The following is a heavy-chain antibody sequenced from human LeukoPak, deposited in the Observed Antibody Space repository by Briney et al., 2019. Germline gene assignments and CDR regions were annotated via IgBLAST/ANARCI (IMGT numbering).Heavy chain of an antibody. Sequence: QPGGSLRLSCAASGFTFSSYWMSWVRQAPGKGLEWVANIKQDGSEKYYVDSVKGRFTISRDNAKNSLYLQMNSLRAGDTAVYYCARGEGSGSYYARAHAVADYWGQGTLVTVSS. CDR1: GFTFSSYW. V-gene: IGHV3-7*01. CDR3: ARGEGSGSYYARAHAVADY. D-gene: IGHD3-10*01. CDR2: IKQDGSEK. J-gene: IGHJ4*02.